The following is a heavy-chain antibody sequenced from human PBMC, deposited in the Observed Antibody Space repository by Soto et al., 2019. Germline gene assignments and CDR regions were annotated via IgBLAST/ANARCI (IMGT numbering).Heavy chain of an antibody. CDR2: MNPNSGNT. CDR3: ARGATDFDY. CDR1: GYTFTSYD. J-gene: IGHJ4*02. V-gene: IGHV1-8*01. D-gene: IGHD1-26*01. Sequence: QVQLVQSGAEVKKPGASVKVSCKASGYTFTSYDINWVRQATGQGLEWMGWMNPNSGNTGDAQKFQCRVALTMNTSKSTAYMELSSLRSEDPAVYYCARGATDFDYWGQGTLVTVSS.